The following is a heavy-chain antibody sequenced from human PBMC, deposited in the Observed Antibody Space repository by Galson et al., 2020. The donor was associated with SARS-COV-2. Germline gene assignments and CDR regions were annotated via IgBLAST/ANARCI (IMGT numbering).Heavy chain of an antibody. V-gene: IGHV4-38-2*02. Sequence: SETLSLTCTVSGYSIASNYYWGWIRQPPGKGLEWIGSVYHSGTTYYKSSLKSRVTISVDTSNNQFSLKLSSVTAADTAVYYCARDAYSDFWGARLGDFDFWGRGTLVTVSS. J-gene: IGHJ4*02. CDR1: GYSIASNYY. CDR2: VYHSGTT. CDR3: ARDAYSDFWGARLGDFDF. D-gene: IGHD3-3*01.